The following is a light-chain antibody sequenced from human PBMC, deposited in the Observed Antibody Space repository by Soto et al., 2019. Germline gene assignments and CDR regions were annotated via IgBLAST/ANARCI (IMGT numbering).Light chain of an antibody. CDR3: QQSYSLPYT. CDR1: QSIDNF. Sequence: DIQMTQSPSSLSASVGDRVTITCRPSQSIDNFLNWYQQKPGKAPNLLIYAASSLQSGVSSRFSGSGSGTDFTLTISSLQPEDSATYYCQQSYSLPYTFGQGTKVDIX. CDR2: AAS. J-gene: IGKJ2*01. V-gene: IGKV1-39*01.